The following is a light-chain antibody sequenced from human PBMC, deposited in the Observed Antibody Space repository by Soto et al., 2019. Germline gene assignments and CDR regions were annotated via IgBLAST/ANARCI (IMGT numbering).Light chain of an antibody. CDR1: RSVSIY. Sequence: EVVLTQSPATLSLSPGERATLSCKASRSVSIYLAWYQQKPGQSPRLLIYDTSTRATGIPARFSGSGSGTDFTLAISSLEPEDFAVYYCQQRQHWPPIPFGQGTRLDIK. J-gene: IGKJ5*01. CDR3: QQRQHWPPIP. V-gene: IGKV3-11*01. CDR2: DTS.